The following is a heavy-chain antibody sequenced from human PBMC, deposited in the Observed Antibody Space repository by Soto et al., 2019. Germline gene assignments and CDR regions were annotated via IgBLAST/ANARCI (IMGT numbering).Heavy chain of an antibody. CDR1: GGSISEKY. D-gene: IGHD6-13*01. J-gene: IGHJ5*02. CDR2: IFANGHT. Sequence: PSETLSLTCIVSGGSISEKYWNWVRQPPGKGLEWIGLIFANGHTDYNPSLKSRVTMSVDASKNQFSLRLTSMTAADTAVYYCVASLAASGLNWLDPWGRGPLVTVSS. CDR3: VASLAASGLNWLDP. V-gene: IGHV4-4*07.